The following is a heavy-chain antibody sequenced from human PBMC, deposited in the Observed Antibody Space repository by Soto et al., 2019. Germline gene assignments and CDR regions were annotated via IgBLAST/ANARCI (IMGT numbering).Heavy chain of an antibody. CDR3: ARRLSIFGVVRKRYYYGMDV. V-gene: IGHV4-34*01. CDR2: INHSGST. D-gene: IGHD3-3*01. CDR1: GGSFSSSY. J-gene: IGHJ6*02. Sequence: SETLCLTRAVSGGSFSSSYRSWMRQPPGTGLEWIGEINHSGSTNYNPSLKSRVTISVDTSKNQFSLKLSSVTAADTAVYYCARRLSIFGVVRKRYYYGMDVWGQGTTVT.